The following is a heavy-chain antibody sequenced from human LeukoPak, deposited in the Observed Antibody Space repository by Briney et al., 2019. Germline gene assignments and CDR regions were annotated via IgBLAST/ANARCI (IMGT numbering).Heavy chain of an antibody. CDR2: MNPNSGNT. CDR1: GYTFTSYD. J-gene: IGHJ5*02. D-gene: IGHD6-25*01. Sequence: ASVKVSCKASGYTFTSYDINWVRQATGQGLEWMGWMNPNSGNTGYAQKFQGRVIITRNTSISTAYMELSSLRSEDTAVYYCAREAADGWFDPWGQGTLVTVSS. CDR3: AREAADGWFDP. V-gene: IGHV1-8*03.